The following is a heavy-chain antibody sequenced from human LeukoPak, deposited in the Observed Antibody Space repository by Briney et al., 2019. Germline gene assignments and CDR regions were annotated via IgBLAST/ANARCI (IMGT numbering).Heavy chain of an antibody. Sequence: PSETLSLTCTVSGGSISSGSYYWSWIRQPAGKGLEWIGRIYTSGSTNYNPSLKSRVTISVDTSKNQFSLKLSSVTAADTAVYYCARVLYYDSSGYYYYYYYMDVWGKGTTVTVSS. CDR2: IYTSGST. CDR3: ARVLYYDSSGYYYYYYYMDV. CDR1: GGSISSGSYY. V-gene: IGHV4-61*02. J-gene: IGHJ6*03. D-gene: IGHD3-22*01.